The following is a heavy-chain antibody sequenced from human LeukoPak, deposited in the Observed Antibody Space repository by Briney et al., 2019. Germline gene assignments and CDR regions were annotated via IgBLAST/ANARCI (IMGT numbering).Heavy chain of an antibody. CDR1: GYTFTSYG. Sequence: GASVNVSCTASGYTFTSYGISWVRQAPGQGLEWMGWISAYNGNTNYAQKLQGRVTMTTDTSTSTAYMELRSLRSDDTAVYYCARDKGDGYNYRAFDIWGQGTMVTVSS. CDR3: ARDKGDGYNYRAFDI. CDR2: ISAYNGNT. J-gene: IGHJ3*02. V-gene: IGHV1-18*01. D-gene: IGHD5-24*01.